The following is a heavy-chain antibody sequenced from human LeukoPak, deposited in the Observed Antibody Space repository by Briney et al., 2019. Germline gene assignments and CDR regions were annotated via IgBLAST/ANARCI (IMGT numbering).Heavy chain of an antibody. J-gene: IGHJ4*02. V-gene: IGHV4-34*01. CDR3: ARGPYGGYSY. CDR2: INHSGST. Sequence: SGTLSLTCAVYGGSFSGYYWSWIRQPPGKGLEWIGEINHSGSTNYNPSLKSRVTISVDTSKNQFSLKLSSVTAADTAVYYCARGPYGGYSYWGQGTLVTVSS. CDR1: GGSFSGYY. D-gene: IGHD5-12*01.